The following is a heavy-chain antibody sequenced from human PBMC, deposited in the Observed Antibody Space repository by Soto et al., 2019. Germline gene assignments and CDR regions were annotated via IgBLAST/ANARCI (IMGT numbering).Heavy chain of an antibody. J-gene: IGHJ6*02. CDR1: GFTFSDYY. V-gene: IGHV3-11*04. Sequence: PGGSLRLSCAASGFTFSDYYMSWIRQAPGKGLEWVSYISSSGSTIYYADSVKGRFTISRDNSKNTLYLQMNSLRAEDTAVYYCARGGYCSGGSCYSWISYYYGMDVWGQGTTVTVSS. CDR2: ISSSGSTI. CDR3: ARGGYCSGGSCYSWISYYYGMDV. D-gene: IGHD2-15*01.